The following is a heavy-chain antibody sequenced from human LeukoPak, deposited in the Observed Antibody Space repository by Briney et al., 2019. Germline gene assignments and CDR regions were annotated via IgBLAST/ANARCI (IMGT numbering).Heavy chain of an antibody. D-gene: IGHD3-22*01. V-gene: IGHV3-30*18. CDR2: TSYDGSNK. CDR3: AKDRRDYHDSSGYHYGNFDY. CDR1: GFIFNTYG. Sequence: PGRSLRLSCAASGFIFNTYGMHWVRQAPGKGLEWVATTSYDGSNKYYADSVKGRFTISRDNSKNTLYLQMNGPGAEDTAVYFCAKDRRDYHDSSGYHYGNFDYWGQGTLVTVSS. J-gene: IGHJ4*02.